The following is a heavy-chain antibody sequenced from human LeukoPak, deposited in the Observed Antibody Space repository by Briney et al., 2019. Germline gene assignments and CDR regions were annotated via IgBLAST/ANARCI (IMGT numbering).Heavy chain of an antibody. D-gene: IGHD3-10*01. CDR3: ASGVLWFGESHYFDY. V-gene: IGHV4-4*02. CDR2: IYHSGST. Sequence: SGTLSGTCAVSGGSISSSICWIWVRQPPGTGLGWIGEIYHSGSTNYNPSLKSRVTISVDTSKNQFSLKLSSVTAADTAVYYCASGVLWFGESHYFDYWGQGTLVTVSS. J-gene: IGHJ4*02. CDR1: GGSISSSIC.